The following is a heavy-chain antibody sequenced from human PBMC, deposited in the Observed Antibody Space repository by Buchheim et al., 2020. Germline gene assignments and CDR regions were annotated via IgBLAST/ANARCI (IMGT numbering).Heavy chain of an antibody. CDR2: ISSIVSTI. V-gene: IGHV3-11*01. J-gene: IGHJ4*02. D-gene: IGHD5-12*01. CDR3: ARRRSGHDPHLDY. Sequence: QVQLVESGGGLVKPGGSLRLSCAASEFSFSDYYMNWIRQAPGKGLECISYISSIVSTIYYADSVKGRFTISRDNAKHSLYLQMNSLTAEDTAVYYCARRRSGHDPHLDYWGQGTL. CDR1: EFSFSDYY.